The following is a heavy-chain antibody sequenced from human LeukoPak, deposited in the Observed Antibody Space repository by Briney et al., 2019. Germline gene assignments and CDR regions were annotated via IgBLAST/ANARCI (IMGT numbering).Heavy chain of an antibody. J-gene: IGHJ4*02. CDR1: AGPFNGYF. CDR3: ARHVPSVAAAGTPSFDY. Sequence: SETLSLTCAVSAGPFNGYFWTWIRQPPGKGLEWIGYIYYSGSTNYNPSLKSRVTISVDTSKNQFSLKLSSVTAADTAVYYCARHVPSVAAAGTPSFDYWGQGTLVTVSS. D-gene: IGHD6-13*01. CDR2: IYYSGST. V-gene: IGHV4-59*08.